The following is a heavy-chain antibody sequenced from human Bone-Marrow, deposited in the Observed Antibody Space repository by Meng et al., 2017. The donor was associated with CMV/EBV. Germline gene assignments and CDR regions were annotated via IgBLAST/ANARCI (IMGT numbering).Heavy chain of an antibody. CDR1: GFTFSDYY. V-gene: IGHV3-11*01. CDR3: ARSMSTFDY. CDR2: ISSSGSTI. Sequence: GESLKISCAAPGFTFSDYYMSWIRQAPGKGLEWVSYISSSGSTIYYADSVKGRFTISRDNAKNSLYLQMNSLRAEDTAVYYCARSMSTFDYWGRGTLVTVSS. J-gene: IGHJ4*02.